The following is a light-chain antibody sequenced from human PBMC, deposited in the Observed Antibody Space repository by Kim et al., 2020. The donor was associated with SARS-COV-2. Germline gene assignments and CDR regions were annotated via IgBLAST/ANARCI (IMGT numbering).Light chain of an antibody. CDR2: AAS. CDR1: KCISND. CDR3: QKYNVAPST. Sequence: ASVGRRVTIHCRASKCISNDLSWHQQKPGKVPPLLIFAASALQAGGPSRFSRSGSGTDFTLTISRLQPDCVATYFCQKYNVAPSTFGHGGTVDIK. J-gene: IGKJ1*01. V-gene: IGKV1-27*01.